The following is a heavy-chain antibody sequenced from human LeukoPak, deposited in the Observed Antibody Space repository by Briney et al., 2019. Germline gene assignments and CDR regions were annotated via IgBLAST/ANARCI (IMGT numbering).Heavy chain of an antibody. V-gene: IGHV4-30-4*01. J-gene: IGHJ4*02. CDR2: IYYSGST. D-gene: IGHD1-1*01. Sequence: PSETLSLTCTVSGGSINSGDYYWSWIRQPPGKGLEWIGYIYYSGSTYYNPSPESRITISMDTAKNQFSLKVSSVTASDTAVYYCARADTVSTGPDFWGQGTLITVSS. CDR3: ARADTVSTGPDF. CDR1: GGSINSGDYY.